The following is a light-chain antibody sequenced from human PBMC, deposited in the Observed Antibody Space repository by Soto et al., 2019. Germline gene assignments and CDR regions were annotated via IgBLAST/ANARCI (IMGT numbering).Light chain of an antibody. CDR2: ANN. CDR1: GSNIGRNI. V-gene: IGLV1-44*01. J-gene: IGLJ2*01. Sequence: QSVLIQPPSASGTPGQRVTISCSGSGSNIGRNIVNWYQQLPGTAPKLLIYANNQRPSGVPDRFSGSKSGTSASLAINRLQSEDEADYYCAAWDDSLNGVVFGGGTKLTVL. CDR3: AAWDDSLNGVV.